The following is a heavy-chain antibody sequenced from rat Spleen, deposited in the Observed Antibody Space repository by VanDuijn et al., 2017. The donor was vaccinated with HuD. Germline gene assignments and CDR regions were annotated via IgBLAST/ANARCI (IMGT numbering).Heavy chain of an antibody. Sequence: EVQLVESGGGLVQPGRSLKLSCAASGFTFSNYWMYWIRQAPGKGLEWVSSINPDGGRTYYPDSVKGRFTISRDNAKSTLYLQMDSLRSEDTATYYCARHMGYAYVVDAWGQGASVTVSS. CDR2: INPDGGRT. D-gene: IGHD4-1*01. J-gene: IGHJ4*01. CDR1: GFTFSNYW. CDR3: ARHMGYAYVVDA. V-gene: IGHV5-58*01.